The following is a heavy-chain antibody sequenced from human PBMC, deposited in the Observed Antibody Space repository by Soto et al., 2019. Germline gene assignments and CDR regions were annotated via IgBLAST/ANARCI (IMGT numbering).Heavy chain of an antibody. J-gene: IGHJ6*02. Sequence: EVQLVESGGGLVQPGGSLRLSCAASGFTLSSYNMNWVRQAPGKGLEWVSYISGSSDTIYYADSVKGRFTISRDNAKKSLYLEMDGLRDEDTAVYYCARDHGGSTWFVGIYYYFGVDVWGQGTTVTVSS. CDR3: ARDHGGSTWFVGIYYYFGVDV. D-gene: IGHD6-13*01. V-gene: IGHV3-48*02. CDR1: GFTLSSYN. CDR2: ISGSSDTI.